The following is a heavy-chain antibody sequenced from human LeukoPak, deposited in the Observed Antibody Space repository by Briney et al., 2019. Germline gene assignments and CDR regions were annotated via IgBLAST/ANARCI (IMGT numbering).Heavy chain of an antibody. Sequence: GGSLRLSCAASGFTFSSYAMHWVRQAPGKGLEWVSGISWNSGSIGYADSVKGRFTISRDNAKNSLYLQMNSLRAEDTALYYCAKDPYCSSTSCYPRPSRDYYYGMDVWGQGTTVTVSS. CDR3: AKDPYCSSTSCYPRPSRDYYYGMDV. D-gene: IGHD2-2*01. CDR2: ISWNSGSI. J-gene: IGHJ6*02. V-gene: IGHV3-9*01. CDR1: GFTFSSYA.